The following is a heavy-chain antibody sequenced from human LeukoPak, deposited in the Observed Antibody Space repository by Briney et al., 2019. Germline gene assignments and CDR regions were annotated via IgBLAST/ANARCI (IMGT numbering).Heavy chain of an antibody. J-gene: IGHJ5*02. CDR3: ARDREWFDP. CDR1: GASISSYY. CDR2: IYYSGST. V-gene: IGHV4-59*01. Sequence: SETLSLTCTVAGASISSYYWSWIRQPPGKGLEWIGYIYYSGSTNYNPSLKSRVTISVDTSKNQFSLKLSSVTAADTAVYYCARDREWFDPWGQGTLVTVS.